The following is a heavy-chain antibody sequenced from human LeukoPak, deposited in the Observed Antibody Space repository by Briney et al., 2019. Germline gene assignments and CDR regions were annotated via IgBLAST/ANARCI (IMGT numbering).Heavy chain of an antibody. V-gene: IGHV4-59*01. J-gene: IGHJ5*02. D-gene: IGHD3-10*01. Sequence: SEALSLTCTVSGGSISSYYWSWIRQPPGKGLEWIGYIYYSGSTDYNPSLKSRVTISVDTSKNQFSLKLSSVTAADTAVYYCARGLVSRYGSGSYRWFDPWGQGTLVTVSS. CDR1: GGSISSYY. CDR3: ARGLVSRYGSGSYRWFDP. CDR2: IYYSGST.